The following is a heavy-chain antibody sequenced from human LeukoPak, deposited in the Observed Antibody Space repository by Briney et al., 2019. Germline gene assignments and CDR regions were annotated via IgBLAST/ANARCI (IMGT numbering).Heavy chain of an antibody. J-gene: IGHJ5*02. CDR2: MKPVSGAS. V-gene: IGHV1-8*02. Sequence: GASVKVSCKASGYTFTSYGISWVRQAPGQRPEWVGWMKPVSGASDSAERFRGRVTLTSDLSTSTAYLELSSLTSEDTAVYFCARTYCENCPNPNWFDPWGQGTLITVSS. CDR1: GYTFTSYG. D-gene: IGHD2-8*01. CDR3: ARTYCENCPNPNWFDP.